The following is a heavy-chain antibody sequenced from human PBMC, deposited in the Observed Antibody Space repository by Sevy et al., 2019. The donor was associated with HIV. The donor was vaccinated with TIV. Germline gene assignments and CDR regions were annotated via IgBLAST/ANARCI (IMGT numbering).Heavy chain of an antibody. D-gene: IGHD2-21*01. CDR2: ISGSGGST. CDR3: AKVLDEAHIVVVLGY. V-gene: IGHV3-23*01. J-gene: IGHJ4*02. CDR1: GFTFSSYA. Sequence: GGSLRLSCAASGFTFSSYAMSWVRQAPGKGLEWVSAISGSGGSTYYANSVKGRFTISRDNSKNTLYLQMNSLRAEDTAVYYCAKVLDEAHIVVVLGYWGQGTLVTVSS.